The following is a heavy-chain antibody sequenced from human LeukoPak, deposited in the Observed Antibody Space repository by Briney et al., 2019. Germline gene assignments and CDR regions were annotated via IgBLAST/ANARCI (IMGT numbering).Heavy chain of an antibody. CDR2: INSNGNNT. J-gene: IGHJ4*02. CDR3: ARSSTVTGGRYFDY. D-gene: IGHD4-11*01. CDR1: GITFSSYW. Sequence: GGSLRLSCAASGITFSSYWMHWVRQAPGKGLVWVSRINSNGNNTGYADSVKGRFTISRDSAENTLHLQMSSLRAEDTAVYYCARSSTVTGGRYFDYWGQGTLVTVSS. V-gene: IGHV3-74*01.